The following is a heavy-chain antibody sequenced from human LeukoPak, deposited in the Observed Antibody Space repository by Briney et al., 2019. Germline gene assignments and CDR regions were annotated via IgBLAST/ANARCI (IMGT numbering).Heavy chain of an antibody. Sequence: PSETLSLTCTVSGGSISSSSYYWGWIRQPPGKGLEWIGSIYYSGSTYYNPSLKSRVTISVDTSKNQFSLKLSSVTAADTAVYNCARPQKRGYYYYMDVWGKGTTVTVSS. D-gene: IGHD3-10*01. CDR3: ARPQKRGYYYYMDV. J-gene: IGHJ6*03. CDR2: IYYSGST. CDR1: GGSISSSSYY. V-gene: IGHV4-39*01.